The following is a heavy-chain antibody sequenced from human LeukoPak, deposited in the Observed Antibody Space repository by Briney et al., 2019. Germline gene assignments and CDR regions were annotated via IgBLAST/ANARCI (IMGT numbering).Heavy chain of an antibody. V-gene: IGHV1-58*02. CDR2: IVVGSGNT. D-gene: IGHD3-3*01. CDR3: ARTHYDFWSGYNDAFDI. Sequence: ASVKVSCKASGFTFTSSAMQWVRQARGQRLEWIGWIVVGSGNTNYAQKFQERVTITRDMSTSTAYMELSSLRSEDTAVYYCARTHYDFWSGYNDAFDIWGQETMVTVSS. CDR1: GFTFTSSA. J-gene: IGHJ3*02.